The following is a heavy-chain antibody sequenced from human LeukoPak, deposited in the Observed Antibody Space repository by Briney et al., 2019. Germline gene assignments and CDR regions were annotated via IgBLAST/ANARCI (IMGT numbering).Heavy chain of an antibody. CDR1: GGSISSSSYY. J-gene: IGHJ4*02. CDR2: IYYSGST. Sequence: PSETLSLTCTVSGGSISSSSYYWGWIRQPPGKGLEWIGSIYYSGSTYYNPSLKSRVTISVDTSKNQFSLKLSSVTAADTAVYYCARGPPFLTATFDYWGQGTLVTVSS. D-gene: IGHD5-18*01. CDR3: ARGPPFLTATFDY. V-gene: IGHV4-39*01.